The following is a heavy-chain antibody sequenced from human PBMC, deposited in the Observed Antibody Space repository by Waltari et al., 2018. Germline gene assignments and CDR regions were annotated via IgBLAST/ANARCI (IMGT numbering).Heavy chain of an antibody. D-gene: IGHD2-15*01. J-gene: IGHJ5*02. CDR1: GGSISSSSYY. Sequence: QLQLQESGPGLVKPSETLSLTCTVSGGSISSSSYYCGWIRQPPGKGLEWIGSIYYSGSTYYNPSLKSRVTISVDTSKNQFSLKLSSVTAADTAVYYCARHSSRIARWFDPWGQGTLVTVSS. CDR2: IYYSGST. CDR3: ARHSSRIARWFDP. V-gene: IGHV4-39*07.